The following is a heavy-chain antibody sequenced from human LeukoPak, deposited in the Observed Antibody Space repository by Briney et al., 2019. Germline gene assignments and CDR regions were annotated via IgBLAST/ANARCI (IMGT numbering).Heavy chain of an antibody. D-gene: IGHD3-10*01. CDR1: GYTFTSYY. V-gene: IGHV1-46*01. J-gene: IGHJ6*03. CDR2: INPSGGST. Sequence: ASVKVSCKASGYTFTSYYMHWVRQAPGQGLEWMGIINPSGGSTSYAQKFQGRVTMTRDMSTSTVYMELSSLRSEDTAVYYCASNGLSTMVRGVSYYYYYMDVWGKGTTVTVSS. CDR3: ASNGLSTMVRGVSYYYYYMDV.